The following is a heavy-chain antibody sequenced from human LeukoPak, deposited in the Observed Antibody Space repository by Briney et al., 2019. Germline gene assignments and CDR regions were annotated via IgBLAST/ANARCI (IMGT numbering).Heavy chain of an antibody. CDR3: ARDIAADYFDY. V-gene: IGHV1-2*02. CDR2: INPNSGGT. CDR1: GYTFTGYY. J-gene: IGHJ4*02. D-gene: IGHD6-13*01. Sequence: GASVKVSCKASGYTFTGYYMHWVRQAPGQGLEWMGWINPNSGGTNYAQKFQGRVTMTRDTSISTAYMELRSLRSDDTAVYYCARDIAADYFDYWGQGTLVTVSS.